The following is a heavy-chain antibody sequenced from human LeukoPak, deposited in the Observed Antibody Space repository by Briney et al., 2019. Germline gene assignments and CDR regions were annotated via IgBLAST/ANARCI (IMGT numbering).Heavy chain of an antibody. V-gene: IGHV1-18*01. CDR3: ARAFSPTYYYDSSGYYLDY. CDR1: GYTFTSYG. D-gene: IGHD3-22*01. J-gene: IGHJ4*02. CDR2: ISAYNGNT. Sequence: ASVKVSCKASGYTFTSYGISWVRQAPGQGLEWMGWISAYNGNTNYAQKLQGRVTMTTDTSTSTAYMELRSLRSDDTAAYYCARAFSPTYYYDSSGYYLDYWGQGTLVTVSS.